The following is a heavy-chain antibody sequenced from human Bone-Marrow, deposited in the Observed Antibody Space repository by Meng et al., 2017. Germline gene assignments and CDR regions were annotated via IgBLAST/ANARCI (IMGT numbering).Heavy chain of an antibody. D-gene: IGHD3-22*01. J-gene: IGHJ4*02. CDR3: ARGAYYADRISSQRYFDN. CDR2: IYHSGST. V-gene: IGHV4-38-2*01. CDR1: GYSISSGYL. Sequence: GSLRLSCVVSGYSISSGYLWGWIRQPPGKGLEWIGSIYHSGSTYYNPSLKSRVTISVDTSKNQFYVRLTSVTAADSAVYYCARGAYYADRISSQRYFDNWGQGTLVTVSS.